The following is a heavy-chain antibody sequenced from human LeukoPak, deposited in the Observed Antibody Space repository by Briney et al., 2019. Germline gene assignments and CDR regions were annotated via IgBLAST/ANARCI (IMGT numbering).Heavy chain of an antibody. V-gene: IGHV1-8*01. D-gene: IGHD6-19*01. CDR3: ARDAGIAVAGTPTGGDY. CDR2: MNPNSGNT. J-gene: IGHJ4*02. CDR1: GYTFTSYD. Sequence: ASVKVSCKASGYTFTSYDINWVRQATGQGLEWMGWMNPNSGNTGYAQKFQGRVTMTRNTSISTAYMELSSPRSEDTAVYYCARDAGIAVAGTPTGGDYWGQGTLVTVSS.